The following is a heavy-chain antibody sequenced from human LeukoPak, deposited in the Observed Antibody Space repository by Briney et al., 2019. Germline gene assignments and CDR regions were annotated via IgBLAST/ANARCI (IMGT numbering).Heavy chain of an antibody. Sequence: SETLSLTCTVSGASISSYYWSWIRQPPGKGLEWIGYTYYSGSSDYNSSLKSRVTISVDTSKNQISLKLNSVTAADTAVYYCARGKNGYDSWGQGTLVTVSS. J-gene: IGHJ5*02. CDR1: GASISSYY. V-gene: IGHV4-59*01. CDR2: TYYSGSS. D-gene: IGHD5-12*01. CDR3: ARGKNGYDS.